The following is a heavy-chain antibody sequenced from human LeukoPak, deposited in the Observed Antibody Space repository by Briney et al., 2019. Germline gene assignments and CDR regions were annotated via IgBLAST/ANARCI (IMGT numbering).Heavy chain of an antibody. J-gene: IGHJ4*01. CDR1: GFIFSSYW. CDR2: MKQDGSAK. CDR3: ARDNVGALDY. D-gene: IGHD1-26*01. V-gene: IGHV3-7*01. Sequence: GGSLRLSCVASGFIFSSYWMAWVRQAPGKGLEWVANMKQDGSAKHYADSVKGRFSISRDNSKNSVYLQMDSLRAEDTALYYCARDNVGALDYWGHGTLVTVSS.